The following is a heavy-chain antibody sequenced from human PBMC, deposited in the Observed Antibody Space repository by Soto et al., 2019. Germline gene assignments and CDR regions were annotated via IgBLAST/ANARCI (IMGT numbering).Heavy chain of an antibody. CDR2: IYPSWST. D-gene: IGHD3-22*01. V-gene: IGHV4-30-2*01. J-gene: IGHJ3*02. Sequence: QLQLQESGSGLVKPSQTLSLTCAVSGGSISSGGYSWSWIRQPPGKGLEWIGYIYPSWSTYYNTSLKSRVTISVERSKNQFSLKLSSVTAADTAVYYCARGRYYYDSSGYWGALDIWGQGTMVTVSS. CDR1: GGSISSGGYS. CDR3: ARGRYYYDSSGYWGALDI.